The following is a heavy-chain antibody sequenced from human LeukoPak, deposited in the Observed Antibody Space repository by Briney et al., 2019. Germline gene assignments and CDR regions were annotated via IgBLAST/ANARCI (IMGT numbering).Heavy chain of an antibody. CDR2: ISAYNGNT. V-gene: IGHV1-18*01. CDR3: ASHSGYACWFDH. CDR1: GYTFTSYG. J-gene: IGHJ5*02. Sequence: RVASVKVSCKASGYTFTSYGISWVRQAPGQGLEWMGWISAYNGNTNYAQKLQGRVTMTTDTSTSTAYMELRSLRSDDTAVYYCASHSGYACWFDHWGQGTLVTVSS. D-gene: IGHD5-12*01.